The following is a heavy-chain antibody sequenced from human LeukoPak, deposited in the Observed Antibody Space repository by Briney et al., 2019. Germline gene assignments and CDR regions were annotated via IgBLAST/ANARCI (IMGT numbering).Heavy chain of an antibody. CDR1: GDSMSSYY. J-gene: IGHJ4*02. CDR3: ARDRRTVRGEWYFDY. CDR2: VFTSGGT. Sequence: SETLPLTCIVSGDSMSSYYWSWIRQPAGKGLEWIGRVFTSGGTKYNPSLESRVSLSVDTSRNQFSLGLTSVTAADTAVYYCARDRRTVRGEWYFDYWGQGHLVTVSS. D-gene: IGHD3-10*01. V-gene: IGHV4-4*07.